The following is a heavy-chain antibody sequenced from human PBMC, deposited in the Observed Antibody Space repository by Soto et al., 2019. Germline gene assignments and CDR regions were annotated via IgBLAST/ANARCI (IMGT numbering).Heavy chain of an antibody. Sequence: QVQLVESGGGVVQPGRSLRLSCAASGFTFSSYGMHWVRQAPGKGLEWVAVISYDGSNKYYANSVKGRFTISRDNSKNPLDLQMNSLRAEDTAVYYWPRAGRWDSYGLGGDMDVWGQGTTVTVSS. J-gene: IGHJ6*02. CDR2: ISYDGSNK. CDR1: GFTFSSYG. V-gene: IGHV3-30*03. CDR3: PRAGRWDSYGLGGDMDV. D-gene: IGHD5-18*01.